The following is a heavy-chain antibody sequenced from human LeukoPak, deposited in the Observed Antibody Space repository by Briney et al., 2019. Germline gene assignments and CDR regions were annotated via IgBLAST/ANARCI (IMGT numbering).Heavy chain of an antibody. CDR1: GGSFSGYY. Sequence: SETLSLTCAVYGGSFSGYYWSWIRQPPGKGLEWIGEINHSGSTNYNPSLKSRVTISVDTSKNQLSLRLSSVTAADTAIYYCARGGVTMIVVEADYWGQGTLVTVSS. J-gene: IGHJ4*02. CDR3: ARGGVTMIVVEADY. V-gene: IGHV4-34*01. CDR2: INHSGST. D-gene: IGHD3-22*01.